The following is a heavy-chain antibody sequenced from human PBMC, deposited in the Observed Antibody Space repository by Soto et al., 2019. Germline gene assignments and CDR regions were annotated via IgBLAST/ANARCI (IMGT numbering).Heavy chain of an antibody. D-gene: IGHD3-22*01. V-gene: IGHV4-30-2*01. CDR3: ARVVYYDSSGYYSRGASDI. CDR1: GGSISSGGYS. Sequence: QLQLQESGSGLVKPSQTLSLTCAVSGGSISSGGYSWSWIRQPPGKGLEWIGYIYHSGSTYYNPSLKSRVTISVDTSKNQFSLKLSSVTAADTAVYYCARVVYYDSSGYYSRGASDIWGQGTMVTVSS. J-gene: IGHJ3*02. CDR2: IYHSGST.